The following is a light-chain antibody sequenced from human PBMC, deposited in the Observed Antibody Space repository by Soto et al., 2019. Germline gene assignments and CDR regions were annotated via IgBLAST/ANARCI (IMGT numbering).Light chain of an antibody. J-gene: IGLJ1*01. CDR1: SSDVGSYNL. CDR2: EVS. Sequence: QSALTQPASVSGSPGQSITISCTGTSSDVGSYNLFSWYQQHPGKAPKLMIYEVSKRPSGVSNRFTGSKSGNTASLTISGLQAEDEAEYYCCSYAGSRDVFGTGTKLTVL. CDR3: CSYAGSRDV. V-gene: IGLV2-23*02.